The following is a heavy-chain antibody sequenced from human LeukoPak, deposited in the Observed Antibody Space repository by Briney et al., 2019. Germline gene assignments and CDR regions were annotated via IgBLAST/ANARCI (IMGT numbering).Heavy chain of an antibody. CDR3: AVYYYGSGSFDY. J-gene: IGHJ4*02. CDR1: GYTFTGYY. Sequence: GASVTVSCTASGYTFTGYYMHWVRQAPGQGLEWMGWINPNSGGTNYAQKFQGRVTMTRDTSISTAYMELSRLRSDDTAVYYCAVYYYGSGSFDYWGQGTLVTVSS. CDR2: INPNSGGT. V-gene: IGHV1-2*02. D-gene: IGHD3-10*01.